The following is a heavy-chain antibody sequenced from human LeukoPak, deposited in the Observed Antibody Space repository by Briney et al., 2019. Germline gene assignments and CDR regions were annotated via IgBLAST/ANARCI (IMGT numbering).Heavy chain of an antibody. CDR1: GGSISSGGYS. D-gene: IGHD3-22*01. CDR2: INHSGST. Sequence: SETLSLTCAVSGGSISSGGYSWSWLRQPPGKGLEWIGEINHSGSTNYNPSLKSRVTISVDTSKNQFSLKLSSVTAADTAVYYCARGSYDSSGYEFGTASTGGQGTLVTVSS. V-gene: IGHV4-34*01. CDR3: ARGSYDSSGYEFGTAST. J-gene: IGHJ4*02.